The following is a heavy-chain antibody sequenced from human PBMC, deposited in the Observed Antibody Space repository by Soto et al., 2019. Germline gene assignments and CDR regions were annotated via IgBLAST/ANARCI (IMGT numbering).Heavy chain of an antibody. CDR2: IYYSGST. D-gene: IGHD3-10*01. J-gene: IGHJ6*02. Sequence: SETLSLTCTVSGGSVTSYYWSRIRQPPGKALEWIGTIYYSGSTNYNPSLKSRVTISVDTSKNQFSLKLKSVTDADTAVYFCARALYGSGVLDIWGQGTTVTVSS. V-gene: IGHV4-59*02. CDR1: GGSVTSYY. CDR3: ARALYGSGVLDI.